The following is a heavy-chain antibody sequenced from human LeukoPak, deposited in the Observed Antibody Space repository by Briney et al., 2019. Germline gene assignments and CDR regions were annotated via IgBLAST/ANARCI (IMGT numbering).Heavy chain of an antibody. CDR3: ARVNTRHYYDILTGRSFLYYYMDV. Sequence: SETLSLTCTVSGGSISSYYWSWIRQPPGKGLKWIGNIYYSGYTTYSPSLRSRVTISVDTSKNQFSLKLSSVTAADTAVYYCARVNTRHYYDILTGRSFLYYYMDVWGKGTTVTISS. D-gene: IGHD3-9*01. J-gene: IGHJ6*03. CDR1: GGSISSYY. CDR2: IYYSGYT. V-gene: IGHV4-59*01.